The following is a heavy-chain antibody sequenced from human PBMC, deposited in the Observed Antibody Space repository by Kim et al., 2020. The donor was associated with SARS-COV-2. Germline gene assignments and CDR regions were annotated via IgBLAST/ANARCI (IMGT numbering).Heavy chain of an antibody. D-gene: IGHD3-16*01. Sequence: GGSLRLSCAASGFTFDDYTMHWVRQAPGKGLEWVSLISWDGGSTYYADSVKGRFTISRDNSKNSLYLQMNSLRTEDTALYYCAKDTGDGARYFQHWGQGTPVTVSS. J-gene: IGHJ1*01. V-gene: IGHV3-43*01. CDR2: ISWDGGST. CDR3: AKDTGDGARYFQH. CDR1: GFTFDDYT.